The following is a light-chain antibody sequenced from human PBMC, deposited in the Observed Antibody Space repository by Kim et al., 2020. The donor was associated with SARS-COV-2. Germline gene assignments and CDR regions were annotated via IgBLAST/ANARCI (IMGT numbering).Light chain of an antibody. CDR1: SSNIGAGYA. Sequence: QSVLTQPPSVSGAPGQRVTISCTGSSSNIGAGYAVHWYQQLPGTAPKLLIYDNSNRPSGVPDRFSGSKSGTSASLAITGLQAEDGADYYCQSYDSSLRNVFGTGTKVTVL. V-gene: IGLV1-40*01. CDR3: QSYDSSLRNV. J-gene: IGLJ1*01. CDR2: DNS.